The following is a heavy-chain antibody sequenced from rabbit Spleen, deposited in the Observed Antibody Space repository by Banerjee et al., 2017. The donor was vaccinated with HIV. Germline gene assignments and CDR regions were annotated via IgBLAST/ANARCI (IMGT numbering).Heavy chain of an antibody. J-gene: IGHJ4*01. Sequence: EQLEESGGGLVKPEGSLTLTCKASGVSFSDKDVMCWVRQAPGKGLEWIACINIVTGKDVYATWATGRFTISRTSSTTVTLQMTSLTAADTATYFCARDLASVVGWNFGWWGQGTLVTVS. CDR3: ARDLASVVGWNFGW. V-gene: IGHV1S45*01. CDR2: INIVTGKD. CDR1: GVSFSDKDV. D-gene: IGHD3-1*01.